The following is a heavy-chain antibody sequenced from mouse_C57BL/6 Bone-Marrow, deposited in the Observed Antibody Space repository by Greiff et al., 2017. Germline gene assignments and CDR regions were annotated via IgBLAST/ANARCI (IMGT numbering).Heavy chain of an antibody. D-gene: IGHD1-1*01. CDR2: IRSKSNNYAT. CDR1: GFSFNTYA. V-gene: IGHV10-1*01. Sequence: EVMLVESGGGLVQPKGSLKLSCAASGFSFNTYAMNWVRQAPGKGLEWVARIRSKSNNYATYYADSVKDRFTISRDDSESMLYLQMNNLKTEDTAMYYCVRPGSRGNYWYFDVWGTGTTVTVSS. J-gene: IGHJ1*03. CDR3: VRPGSRGNYWYFDV.